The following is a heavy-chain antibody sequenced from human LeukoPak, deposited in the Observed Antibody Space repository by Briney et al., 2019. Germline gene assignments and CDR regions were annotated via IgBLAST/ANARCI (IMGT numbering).Heavy chain of an antibody. CDR3: ARAYYYDSNGYYQFDY. Sequence: GGSLRLSCAASGFTFSSYVMSWVRQAPGKGLEWVALISYDGSHKYYPDSVKGRFTISRDNSKNTLYLQMNSLRAEDTAVYYCARAYYYDSNGYYQFDYWGQGTLVTVSS. D-gene: IGHD3-22*01. CDR1: GFTFSSYV. CDR2: ISYDGSHK. J-gene: IGHJ4*02. V-gene: IGHV3-30*03.